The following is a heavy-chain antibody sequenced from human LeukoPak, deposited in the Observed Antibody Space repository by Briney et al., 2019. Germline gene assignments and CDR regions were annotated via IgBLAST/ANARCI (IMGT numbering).Heavy chain of an antibody. Sequence: PGGSLRLSCTTSGFTFGDYAMSWVRQAPGKGLEWVGFIRNKAYGGTTEYAASVKGRFTISRDDSKSIAYLQMNSLKTEDTAVYYCTRDGPDTYGDYWGQGTLVSVSS. CDR1: GFTFGDYA. CDR2: IRNKAYGGTT. CDR3: TRDGPDTYGDY. V-gene: IGHV3-49*04. J-gene: IGHJ4*02. D-gene: IGHD5-18*01.